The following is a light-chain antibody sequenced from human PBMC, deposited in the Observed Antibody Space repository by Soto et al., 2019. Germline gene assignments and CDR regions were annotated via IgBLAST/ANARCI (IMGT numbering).Light chain of an antibody. Sequence: SVLTQPASLSGSPGQSITISCTGNRIDVGAYNFVSWYQQHPGKAPKLIFYEVSNRPPGLSDRFSGSKSGTTAFLTISGLQAEDEADYFCSSYTTNKTLLFGGGTK. CDR3: SSYTTNKTLL. V-gene: IGLV2-14*01. J-gene: IGLJ2*01. CDR2: EVS. CDR1: RIDVGAYNF.